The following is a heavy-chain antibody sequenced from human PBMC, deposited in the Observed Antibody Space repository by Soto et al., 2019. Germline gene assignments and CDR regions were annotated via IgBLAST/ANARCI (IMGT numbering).Heavy chain of an antibody. CDR2: INPNSGGT. CDR3: ARSILPFYGDYVPYDY. J-gene: IGHJ4*02. V-gene: IGHV1-2*04. CDR1: GYTCTGYY. Sequence: ASVKVSCKASGYTCTGYYMHWVRQAPGQGLEWMGWINPNSGGTNYAQKFQGWVTMTRDTSISTAYMELSRLRSDDTAVYYCARSILPFYGDYVPYDYWGQGTLVTVSS. D-gene: IGHD4-17*01.